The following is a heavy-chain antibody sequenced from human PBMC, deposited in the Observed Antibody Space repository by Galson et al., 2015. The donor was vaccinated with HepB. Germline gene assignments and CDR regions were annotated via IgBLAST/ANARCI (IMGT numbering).Heavy chain of an antibody. Sequence: SLRLSCAASGFTFSDYAMHWARQAPGKGLEYVSAITSHGGNTYYADSVRGRFTISRDNSKNTLYLQMTSLRLEDTAVYYCVPWGEGPLGCWGQGTLVTVSS. CDR3: VPWGEGPLGC. V-gene: IGHV3-64D*06. D-gene: IGHD3-16*01. CDR2: ITSHGGNT. J-gene: IGHJ4*02. CDR1: GFTFSDYA.